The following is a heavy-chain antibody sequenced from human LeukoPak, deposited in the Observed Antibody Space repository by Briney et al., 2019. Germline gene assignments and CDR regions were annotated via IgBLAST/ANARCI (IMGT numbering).Heavy chain of an antibody. CDR1: GGSISSSSYY. CDR3: ARDGIAVAGTDYYYGMDV. V-gene: IGHV4-39*07. Sequence: PSETLSLTCTVSGGSISSSSYYWGWIRQPPGKGLEWIGSIYYSGSTYYNPSLKSRVTISVDTSKNQFSLKLSSVTAADTAVYYCARDGIAVAGTDYYYGMDVWGQGTTVTVSS. CDR2: IYYSGST. J-gene: IGHJ6*02. D-gene: IGHD6-19*01.